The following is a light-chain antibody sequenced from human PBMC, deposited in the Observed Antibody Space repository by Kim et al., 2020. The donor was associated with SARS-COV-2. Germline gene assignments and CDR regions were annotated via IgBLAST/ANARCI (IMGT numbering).Light chain of an antibody. CDR1: QSIAGN. Sequence: EIVMTQSPATLSVSPGERATLSCRASQSIAGNLAWYQQRSGQPPRLVIYGASTRATGIPARFSGSGSGTDYTLTINSLQSEDFAVYYCQQYNDWPPITFGQGTKVDIK. CDR2: GAS. J-gene: IGKJ1*01. CDR3: QQYNDWPPIT. V-gene: IGKV3-15*01.